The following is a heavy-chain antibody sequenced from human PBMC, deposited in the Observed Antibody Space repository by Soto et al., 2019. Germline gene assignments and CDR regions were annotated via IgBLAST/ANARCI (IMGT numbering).Heavy chain of an antibody. CDR1: GFTFRSYS. CDR2: ISSSNRTI. V-gene: IGHV3-48*02. CDR3: AREGWPLLQTGMDV. Sequence: PGGSLRLSCAASGFTFRSYSMNWVRQAPGKGLEWVSYISSSNRTINYADSVKGRFISSRDNAKNSLYLQMHSLRDEDTAVYYCAREGWPLLQTGMDVWGQGTTVTVSS. D-gene: IGHD2-15*01. J-gene: IGHJ6*02.